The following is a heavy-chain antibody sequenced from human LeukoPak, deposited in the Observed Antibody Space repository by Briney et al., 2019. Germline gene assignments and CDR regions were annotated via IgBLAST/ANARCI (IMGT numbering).Heavy chain of an antibody. Sequence: SETLPLTCTVSGGSISSYYWSWIRQPPGKGLEWIGYIYYSGSTNYNPSLKSRVTISVDTSKNQFSLKLSSVTAADTAMYYCAREVYDSGSYYIDYWGQGTLVTVSS. D-gene: IGHD3-10*01. V-gene: IGHV4-59*01. CDR2: IYYSGST. CDR1: GGSISSYY. J-gene: IGHJ4*02. CDR3: AREVYDSGSYYIDY.